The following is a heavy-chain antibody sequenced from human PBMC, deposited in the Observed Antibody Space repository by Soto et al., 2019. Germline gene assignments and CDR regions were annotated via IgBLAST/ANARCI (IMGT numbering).Heavy chain of an antibody. D-gene: IGHD2-21*01. CDR2: ISSRSSYM. CDR1: GFTFRSYS. Sequence: GGSLRLSCAASGFTFRSYSMNWVRQAPGKGLEWVSAISSRSSYMYYADSVKGRFTISRDNAEDSLYLQINSLRAEDTAVYYCARDGSPERDYSYSYYHYGMNVWGQGTTVTVSS. CDR3: ARDGSPERDYSYSYYHYGMNV. V-gene: IGHV3-21*01. J-gene: IGHJ6*02.